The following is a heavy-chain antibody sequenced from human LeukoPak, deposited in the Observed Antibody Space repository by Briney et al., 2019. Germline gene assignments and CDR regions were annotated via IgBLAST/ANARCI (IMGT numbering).Heavy chain of an antibody. CDR2: INHSGST. CDR1: GGSFSGYY. D-gene: IGHD6-6*01. CDR3: ARVDSSSSSANLDY. V-gene: IGHV4-34*01. Sequence: SETLSLTCAVYGGSFSGYYWSWIRQPPGKGLEWIGEINHSGSTNYNPSLKSRVTISVDTSKNQFSLKLSSVTAADTAVYYCARVDSSSSSANLDYWGQGTLVTVSS. J-gene: IGHJ4*02.